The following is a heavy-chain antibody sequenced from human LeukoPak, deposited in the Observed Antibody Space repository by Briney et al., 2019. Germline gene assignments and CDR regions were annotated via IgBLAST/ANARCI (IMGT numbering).Heavy chain of an antibody. D-gene: IGHD5/OR15-5a*01. CDR3: ARDIVSAMAVYDAFDV. V-gene: IGHV1-18*01. J-gene: IGHJ3*01. Sequence: GASVKVSCKASGGTFSSYAISWVRQAPGQGLEWMGWISAYNGNTNYAQKFQGRVTMTTDTSTTTANMELRSLTSDDTAVYYCARDIVSAMAVYDAFDVWGQGTMVTVSS. CDR1: GGTFSSYA. CDR2: ISAYNGNT.